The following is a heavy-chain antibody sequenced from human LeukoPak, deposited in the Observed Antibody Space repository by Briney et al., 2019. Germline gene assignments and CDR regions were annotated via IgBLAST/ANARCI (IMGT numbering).Heavy chain of an antibody. CDR3: ARGVAGATGY. D-gene: IGHD1-26*01. J-gene: IGHJ4*02. V-gene: IGHV3-49*03. Sequence: GGSLRLSCTASGFTLGDYAMSWFRQAPGKGLEWVCFIRSRAYGETTEYAASVQGRFTISRDDSKSIAYLQMNSLKTEDTAVYYCARGVAGATGYWGQGTLVTVSS. CDR1: GFTLGDYA. CDR2: IRSRAYGETT.